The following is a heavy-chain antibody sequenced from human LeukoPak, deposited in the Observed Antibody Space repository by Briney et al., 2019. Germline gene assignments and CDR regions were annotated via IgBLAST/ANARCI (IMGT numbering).Heavy chain of an antibody. D-gene: IGHD6-19*01. J-gene: IGHJ5*02. V-gene: IGHV4-39*01. CDR2: IYYSGST. CDR3: ARRQEYSSGDNWFDP. Sequence: SETLSLTCTVSGGSISSSSYYWVWIRQPPGKGLEWIGSIYYSGSTYYNPSLKSRVTISVDTSKNQFSLKLSSVTAADTAVYYCARRQEYSSGDNWFDPWGQGTLVTVSS. CDR1: GGSISSSSYY.